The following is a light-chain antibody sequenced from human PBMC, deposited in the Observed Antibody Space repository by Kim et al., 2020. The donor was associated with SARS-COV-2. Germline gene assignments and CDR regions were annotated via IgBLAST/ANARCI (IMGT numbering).Light chain of an antibody. J-gene: IGKJ1*01. CDR2: AAS. CDR3: QQSFSTQWT. CDR1: QRIASY. V-gene: IGKV1-39*01. Sequence: DIQMTQSPSSLSASVRDRVTITCRASQRIASYLNWYQQKPGKAPKLLIYAASSLQSGVPSRFSGSGSGTDFTLTINSLQPEDFAIYDCQQSFSTQWTFGQGTKVDIK.